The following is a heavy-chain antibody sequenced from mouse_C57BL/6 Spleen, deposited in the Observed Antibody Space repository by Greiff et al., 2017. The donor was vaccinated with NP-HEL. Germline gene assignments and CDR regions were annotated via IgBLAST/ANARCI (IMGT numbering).Heavy chain of an antibody. CDR3: ANWDPFAY. Sequence: QVQLQQSGPELVKPGASVKISCKASGYAFSSSWMNWVKQRPGTGLEWIGRIYPGDGDTNYNGKFKGKATLTADKSSSTAYMQLSSLTSEDSAVYFCANWDPFAYWGQGTLVTVSA. CDR1: GYAFSSSW. V-gene: IGHV1-82*01. J-gene: IGHJ3*01. D-gene: IGHD4-1*01. CDR2: IYPGDGDT.